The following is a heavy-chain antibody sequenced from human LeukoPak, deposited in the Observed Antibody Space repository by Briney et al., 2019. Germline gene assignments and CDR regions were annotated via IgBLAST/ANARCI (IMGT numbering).Heavy chain of an antibody. V-gene: IGHV3-30*19. J-gene: IGHJ4*02. CDR2: ISYDGSNK. D-gene: IGHD3-22*01. Sequence: GRSLRLSCAASGFTFSSCGMHWVRQAPGKGLEWVAVISYDGSNKYYADSVKGRFTISRDNSKNTLYLQMNSLRAEDTAVYYCARGRYDSSGYYDYWGQGTLVTVSS. CDR3: ARGRYDSSGYYDY. CDR1: GFTFSSCG.